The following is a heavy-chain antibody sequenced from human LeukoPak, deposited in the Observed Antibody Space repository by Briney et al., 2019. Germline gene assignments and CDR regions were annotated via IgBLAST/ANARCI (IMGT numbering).Heavy chain of an antibody. CDR1: GFTFSSYS. V-gene: IGHV3-74*01. Sequence: GGSLRLSCAASGFTFSSYSMNWARQLPGKGLVWVSRISPTGSTTSYADSVKGRFTVSRDNAKNTLYLQVNNPRAEDTAVYYCARGPNSNWSGLDFWGQGTLLTVSS. J-gene: IGHJ4*02. D-gene: IGHD6-6*01. CDR2: ISPTGSTT. CDR3: ARGPNSNWSGLDF.